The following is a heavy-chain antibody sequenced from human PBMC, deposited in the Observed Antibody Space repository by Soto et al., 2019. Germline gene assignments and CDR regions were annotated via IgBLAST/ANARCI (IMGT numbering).Heavy chain of an antibody. J-gene: IGHJ4*02. Sequence: GESLKISCQGSGYSFTSYWIAWVRQMPGKGLEWMGIIYSGDSDTRYSPSFQGQVTISADKSISTAYLQWSSLKASDTARYYCARLGRPGFSSGWLDFWRQGTPV. CDR2: IYSGDSDT. V-gene: IGHV5-51*01. CDR1: GYSFTSYW. D-gene: IGHD6-19*01. CDR3: ARLGRPGFSSGWLDF.